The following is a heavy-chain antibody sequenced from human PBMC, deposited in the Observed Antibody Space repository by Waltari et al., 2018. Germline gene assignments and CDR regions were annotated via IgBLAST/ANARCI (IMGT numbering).Heavy chain of an antibody. Sequence: EVQLVESGGGLVQPGGSLRLSCAVSGFSFSSYWMSWVRQAPGKGGGGVGNVKPDGGWKQYVDSVKGRFTMSRDNAKNSVYLQMNSLRVEDTAVYYCVRWRWEQSEFDYWGQGTLVTVSS. CDR2: VKPDGGWK. CDR1: GFSFSSYW. CDR3: VRWRWEQSEFDY. D-gene: IGHD1-26*01. J-gene: IGHJ4*02. V-gene: IGHV3-7*01.